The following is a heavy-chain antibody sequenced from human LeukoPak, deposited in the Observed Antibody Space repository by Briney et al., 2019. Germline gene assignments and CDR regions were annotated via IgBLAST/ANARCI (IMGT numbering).Heavy chain of an antibody. Sequence: PGGSLRLSCAASGFTFGSYAMNWVRQAPGKGLEWVPTISGDGGATHYADSVKGRFTISRANSKSTLFLQMNCLRAEDTAVYYCSKSGSRDWDYFDYWGQGTLVTASS. CDR3: SKSGSRDWDYFDY. J-gene: IGHJ4*02. D-gene: IGHD6-19*01. CDR1: GFTFGSYA. CDR2: ISGDGGAT. V-gene: IGHV3-23*01.